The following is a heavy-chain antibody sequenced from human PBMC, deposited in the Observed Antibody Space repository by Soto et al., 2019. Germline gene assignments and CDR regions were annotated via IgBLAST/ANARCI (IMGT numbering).Heavy chain of an antibody. Sequence: GGSLRLSCAASGFTFSSYSMNWVRQAPGKGLEWVSSISSSSSYIYYADSVKGRFTISRDNAKNSLYLQMNSLRAEDTAVYYCARGRAMDYYYYGMDVWGQGTTVTVSS. CDR3: ARGRAMDYYYYGMDV. CDR1: GFTFSSYS. D-gene: IGHD5-18*01. V-gene: IGHV3-21*01. CDR2: ISSSSSYI. J-gene: IGHJ6*02.